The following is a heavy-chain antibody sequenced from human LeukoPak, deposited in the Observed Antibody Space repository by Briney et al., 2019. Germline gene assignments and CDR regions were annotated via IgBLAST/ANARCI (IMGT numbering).Heavy chain of an antibody. CDR1: GFTFSSYS. J-gene: IGHJ6*02. V-gene: IGHV3-23*01. D-gene: IGHD4-17*01. CDR3: AKDLAVTRPYYYYGMDV. Sequence: GGSLRLSCAASGFTFSSYSMNWVRQAPGKGLEWVSAISGSGGSTYYADSVKGRFTISRDNSKNTLYLQMNSLRAEDTAVYYCAKDLAVTRPYYYYGMDVWGQGTTVTVSS. CDR2: ISGSGGST.